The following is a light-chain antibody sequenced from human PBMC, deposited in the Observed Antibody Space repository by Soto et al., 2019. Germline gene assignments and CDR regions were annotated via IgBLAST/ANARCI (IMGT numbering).Light chain of an antibody. V-gene: IGKV3D-15*01. J-gene: IGKJ3*01. CDR2: GAS. CDR3: QQYHDSPL. Sequence: EIVMTQSPAALSMSPGERATLFCRASESIGSKLAWYQQKPGQAPRLLIYGASTRATGIPARFSCSGSGTAFALAITSLQSEDFAVYYCQQYHDSPLFGPGTKMDIK. CDR1: ESIGSK.